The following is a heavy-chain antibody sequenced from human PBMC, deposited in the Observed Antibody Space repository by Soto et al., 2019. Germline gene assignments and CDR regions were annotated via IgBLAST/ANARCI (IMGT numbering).Heavy chain of an antibody. CDR1: GACISYGGFS. CDR3: PREGSYSAYNFAHGIQLWSFDF. CDR2: ISHLENT. J-gene: IGHJ4*02. D-gene: IGHD5-12*01. Sequence: ASETLSLTCSVSGACISYGGFSWSWIRQSPGKGLEWIGYISHLENTYLHPSFKSRLTMSIDRTRNQFSLKLSSVTAADMAVYYCPREGSYSAYNFAHGIQLWSFDFWGQGALVTVAS. V-gene: IGHV4-30-2*06.